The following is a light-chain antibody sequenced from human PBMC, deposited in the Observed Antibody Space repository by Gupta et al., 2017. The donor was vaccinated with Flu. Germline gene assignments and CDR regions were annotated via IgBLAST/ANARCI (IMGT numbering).Light chain of an antibody. CDR3: GSYTSYNMWV. J-gene: IGLJ3*02. CDR2: EVS. Sequence: QSALTQPASVSGSPGQSITISCTGTSSDVGGYNYVSWYQQHPGKAPKLMIYEVSNRPSGVSNRFSGSKSGNTASLTISGLQAEDEADYYCGSYTSYNMWVFGGGTKLTVL. V-gene: IGLV2-14*01. CDR1: SSDVGGYNY.